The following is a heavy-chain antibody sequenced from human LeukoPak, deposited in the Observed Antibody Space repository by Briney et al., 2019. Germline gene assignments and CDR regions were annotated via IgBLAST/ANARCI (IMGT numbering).Heavy chain of an antibody. D-gene: IGHD6-6*01. J-gene: IGHJ3*02. CDR3: ARVSDMAARQGAFDI. Sequence: GGSLRLSCVASGLAFTTYSMNWGRQAPGKGLEWVSSISSSSSYIYYADSVKGRFTISRDNAKNSLYLQMNSLRAEDTAVYYCARVSDMAARQGAFDIWGQGTMATVSS. CDR2: ISSSSSYI. V-gene: IGHV3-21*01. CDR1: GLAFTTYS.